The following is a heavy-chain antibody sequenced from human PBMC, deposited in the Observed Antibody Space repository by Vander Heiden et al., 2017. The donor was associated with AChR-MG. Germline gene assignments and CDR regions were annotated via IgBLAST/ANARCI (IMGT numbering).Heavy chain of an antibody. D-gene: IGHD1-7*01. CDR2: MYNGGPT. CDR3: ARDYTGTTWGAYYFGMDV. J-gene: IGHJ6*02. CDR1: GGSIRNGGYY. V-gene: IGHV4-31*03. Sequence: QVQLQESGPGLVKPSQTLSLICRVPGGSIRNGGYYWSWTRQHPGRAPEWSGYMYNGGPTYYNPSLKSRVTISVVTYKNQFSLGLSSVTAADTAIYYCARDYTGTTWGAYYFGMDVWGQGTTVTVSS.